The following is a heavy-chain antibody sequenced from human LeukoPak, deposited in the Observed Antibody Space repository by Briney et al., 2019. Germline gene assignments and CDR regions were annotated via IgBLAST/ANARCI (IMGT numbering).Heavy chain of an antibody. D-gene: IGHD1-26*01. CDR3: ARVELPRGYYFDY. J-gene: IGHJ4*02. V-gene: IGHV4-59*01. CDR2: IYYSGST. CDR1: GGSISSYY. Sequence: SETLSLTCTVSGGSISSYYWSWIRQPPGKGLEWIGYIYYSGSTNHNPSLKSRVTISVDTSKNQFSLKLSSVTAADTAVYYCARVELPRGYYFDYWGQGTLVTVSS.